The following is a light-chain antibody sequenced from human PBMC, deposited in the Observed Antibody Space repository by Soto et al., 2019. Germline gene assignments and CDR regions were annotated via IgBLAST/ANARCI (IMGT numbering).Light chain of an antibody. CDR2: GAS. V-gene: IGKV3-20*01. CDR3: QQSGSSPTWT. CDR1: TSVSSSY. Sequence: EIVLTQSPGTLSLSPGEGTTLSCRTSTSVSSSYLAWYQQKPGQAPRLLIYGASSRATGIPDRFSGSGSGTDFTLTISRQEPEDFAVYYCQQSGSSPTWTFGQGTTVEIK. J-gene: IGKJ1*01.